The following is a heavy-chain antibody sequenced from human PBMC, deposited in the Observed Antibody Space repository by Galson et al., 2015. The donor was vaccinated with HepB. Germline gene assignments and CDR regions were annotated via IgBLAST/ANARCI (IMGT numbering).Heavy chain of an antibody. V-gene: IGHV3-30*04. CDR2: TPYDGSHK. J-gene: IGHJ5*02. CDR3: ARDGREMATIYNWFDR. D-gene: IGHD5-24*01. Sequence: SLRLSCAASGFTFSNYAMHWVRQAPGKGLEWVAVTPYDGSHKYYADSVKGRFTVSRDNSKNTLSLQMSSLRPEDTAVYYCARDGREMATIYNWFDRWGQGTLVTVSS. CDR1: GFTFSNYA.